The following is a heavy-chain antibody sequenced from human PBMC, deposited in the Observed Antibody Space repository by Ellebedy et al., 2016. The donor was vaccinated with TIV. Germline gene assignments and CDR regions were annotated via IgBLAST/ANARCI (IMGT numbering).Heavy chain of an antibody. CDR1: GYIFSTYY. CDR3: ARMGFKSGSQKSGFDL. V-gene: IGHV1-46*01. J-gene: IGHJ3*01. CDR2: INFSGGRA. D-gene: IGHD1-26*01. Sequence: AASVKVSCKASGYIFSTYYMHWVRQAPGQGLEWMGMINFSGGRATYAQDVQGRVTMTRDTSTSTVFMELSRLRSEDTAVYYCARMGFKSGSQKSGFDLWGQGTMLTVSS.